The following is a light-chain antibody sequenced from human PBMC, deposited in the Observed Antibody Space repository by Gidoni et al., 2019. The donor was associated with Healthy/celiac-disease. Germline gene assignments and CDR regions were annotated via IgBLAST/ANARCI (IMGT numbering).Light chain of an antibody. V-gene: IGLV3-21*04. CDR3: QVWDSSSDHSYV. J-gene: IGLJ1*01. Sequence: SYVLTQPPSVSVAPGTTARITCGGNNIGSKSVHWYQQKPGQAPVLVIYYDSDRPSGIPERFSGSNSGNTATLTISRVEAGDEADYYCQVWDSSSDHSYVFGTGTKVTVL. CDR2: YDS. CDR1: NIGSKS.